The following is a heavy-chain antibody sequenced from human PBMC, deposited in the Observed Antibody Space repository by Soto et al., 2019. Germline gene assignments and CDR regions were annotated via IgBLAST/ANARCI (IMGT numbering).Heavy chain of an antibody. V-gene: IGHV3-7*05. J-gene: IGHJ6*02. CDR2: IKQDGSGR. Sequence: EVQLVESGGALVQPGGSLRLSCAASGFTFSSYWMSWVRQAPGTGLDWVANIKQDGSGRYYVDSVKGRFTISRDNAKNSLYLQMNSLRADDTAVYYCARGRRTVTTIGSSQTYYYGMDVWGQGNTVTGSS. D-gene: IGHD4-4*01. CDR1: GFTFSSYW. CDR3: ARGRRTVTTIGSSQTYYYGMDV.